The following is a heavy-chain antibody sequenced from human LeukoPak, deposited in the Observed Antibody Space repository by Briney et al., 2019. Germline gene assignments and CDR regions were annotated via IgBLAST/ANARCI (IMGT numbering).Heavy chain of an antibody. CDR2: ISSSGST. CDR1: GDSISSGDYY. V-gene: IGHV4-61*02. D-gene: IGHD3-22*01. CDR3: ARGPYSYDSSGAFDI. J-gene: IGHJ3*02. Sequence: SQTLSLTCTVSGDSISSGDYYWSWIRQPAVKGLEWIGRISSSGSTNYNPSLKSRVTISVDTSKNQFSLKLSSVTAADTAVYFCARGPYSYDSSGAFDIWGQGTMVTVSS.